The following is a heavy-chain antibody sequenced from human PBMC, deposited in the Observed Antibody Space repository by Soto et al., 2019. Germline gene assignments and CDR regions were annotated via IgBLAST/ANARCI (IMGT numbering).Heavy chain of an antibody. CDR3: VVQPHGYFFAN. CDR2: MYSSGST. V-gene: IGHV3-66*01. Sequence: PGGSLRLSCAASAFTAGSKYMKCDCQTPWKGLEGVSVMYSSGSTYYAAAVKGRFTISRDKSKNTLYLQMNSRRAEGTTVYESVVQPHGYFFANWGQGTLVNISS. J-gene: IGHJ4*02. D-gene: IGHD5-18*01. CDR1: AFTAGSKY.